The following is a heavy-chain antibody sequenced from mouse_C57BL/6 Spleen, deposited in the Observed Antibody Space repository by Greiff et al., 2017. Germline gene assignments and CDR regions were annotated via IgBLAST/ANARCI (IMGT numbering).Heavy chain of an antibody. D-gene: IGHD1-1*01. CDR2: INPNYGTT. J-gene: IGHJ2*01. V-gene: IGHV1-39*01. CDR1: GYSFTDYN. Sequence: VQLQQSGPELVKPGASVKISCKASGYSFTDYNMNWVKQSNGKSLEWIGVINPNYGTTSYNQKFKGKATLTVDQSSSTAYRQLNSLTSEDSAVYYCVYGSSTRYYFDYWGQGTTLTVSS. CDR3: VYGSSTRYYFDY.